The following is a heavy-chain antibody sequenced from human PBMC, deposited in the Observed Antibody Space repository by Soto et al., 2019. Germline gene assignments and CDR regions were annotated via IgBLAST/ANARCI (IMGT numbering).Heavy chain of an antibody. CDR3: ARIVSCSSTSCKSLPFYY. D-gene: IGHD2-2*01. J-gene: IGHJ4*02. CDR1: GYTFTSYA. V-gene: IGHV1-3*01. Sequence: ASVKVSCKASGYTFTSYAMHWVRQAPGQRLEWMGWINAGNGNTKYSQKFQGRVTITRDTSASTAYMELSSLRSEDTAVYYCARIVSCSSTSCKSLPFYYWGQGTLVTVSS. CDR2: INAGNGNT.